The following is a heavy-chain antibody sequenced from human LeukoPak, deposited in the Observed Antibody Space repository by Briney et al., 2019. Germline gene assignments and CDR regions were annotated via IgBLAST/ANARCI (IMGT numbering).Heavy chain of an antibody. CDR3: AELGIAMIGGV. CDR2: ISSSSSRSGSSDI. J-gene: IGHJ6*04. D-gene: IGHD3-10*02. Sequence: GGSLRLSCAAYGFTFSSYSMNWVRQAPGKGLEWLSYISSSSSRSGSSDIYYADSVKGRFTISRDNAKNSLYLQMNSLRAEDTAVYYCAELGIAMIGGVWGKGTTVTISS. CDR1: GFTFSSYS. V-gene: IGHV3-48*04.